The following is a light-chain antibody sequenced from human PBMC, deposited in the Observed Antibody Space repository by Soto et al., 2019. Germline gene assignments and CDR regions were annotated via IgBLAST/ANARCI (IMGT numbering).Light chain of an antibody. CDR2: KAS. V-gene: IGKV1-5*03. J-gene: IGKJ1*01. Sequence: DIQMTQSPSTLSASVGDRVTITCRASKSISSWLAWYQQKPGKAPKLLIHKASSLQSGVPSRFSGSGSGTEFTLTISRLDPDDFATYYCQQYNGYGRFGQGTKVEMK. CDR3: QQYNGYGR. CDR1: KSISSW.